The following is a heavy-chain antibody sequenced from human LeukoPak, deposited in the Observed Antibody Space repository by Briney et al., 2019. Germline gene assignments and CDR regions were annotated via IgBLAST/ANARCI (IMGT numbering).Heavy chain of an antibody. CDR3: ARAAGYCSGGSCSPSYYYYYMDV. CDR2: ISSSGSTI. V-gene: IGHV3-11*04. Sequence: GGSLRLSCATSGFTFSDYYMSWIRQAPGKGLEWLSYISSSGSTIYYADSVKGRFTISRDNSKNTLYLQMNSLRAEDTAVYYCARAAGYCSGGSCSPSYYYYYMDVWGKGTTVTVSS. D-gene: IGHD2-15*01. CDR1: GFTFSDYY. J-gene: IGHJ6*03.